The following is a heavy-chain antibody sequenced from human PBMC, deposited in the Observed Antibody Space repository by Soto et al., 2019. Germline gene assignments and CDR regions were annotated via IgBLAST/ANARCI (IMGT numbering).Heavy chain of an antibody. V-gene: IGHV3-48*02. J-gene: IGHJ4*02. CDR1: GFTFSSYS. CDR2: ISSSSSTI. Sequence: GGSLRLSCAASGFTFSSYSMNWVRQAPGKGLEWVSYISSSSSTIYYADSVKGRFTISRDNAKNSLYLKMNSLRDEDTAVYYCERDRLRDLYYGSGSPDYWGKETLVTVP. CDR3: ERDRLRDLYYGSGSPDY. D-gene: IGHD3-10*01.